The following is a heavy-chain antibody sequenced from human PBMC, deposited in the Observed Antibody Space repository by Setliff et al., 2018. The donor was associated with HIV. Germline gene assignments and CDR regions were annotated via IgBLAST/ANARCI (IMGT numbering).Heavy chain of an antibody. D-gene: IGHD3-10*01. J-gene: IGHJ4*02. Sequence: PSETLSLTCNYSGNSFSGYHWNWIRQPAGKGLEWLGRIYYTGSTEYNPSLKSRLTMSMDTSKDQFSLRLVSLTTADTAVYDCARSIYGSGTYPLDVWGPGTLVTVSS. CDR1: GNSFSGYH. V-gene: IGHV4-4*07. CDR3: ARSIYGSGTYPLDV. CDR2: IYYTGST.